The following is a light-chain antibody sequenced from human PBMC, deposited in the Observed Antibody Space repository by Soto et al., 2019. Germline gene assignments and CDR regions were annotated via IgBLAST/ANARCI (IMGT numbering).Light chain of an antibody. V-gene: IGKV3-20*01. J-gene: IGKJ3*01. Sequence: EIVLTQSPGTLSLSPGERATLSCRASQNVLNNYLSWYQQKLGQAPRLLIYHASNRATGIPDRFSGSGSGTDFTLAISRLEPEDFAVYFCQQFGTSPFTFGPGTKVEIK. CDR3: QQFGTSPFT. CDR1: QNVLNNY. CDR2: HAS.